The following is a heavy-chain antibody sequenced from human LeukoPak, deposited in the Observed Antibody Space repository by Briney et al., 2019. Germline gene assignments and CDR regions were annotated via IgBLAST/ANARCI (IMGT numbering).Heavy chain of an antibody. J-gene: IGHJ6*04. CDR3: ARQTMVRGVYYYDMDV. D-gene: IGHD3-10*01. CDR1: GYSFTRYW. Sequence: GESLSISCKGSGYSFTRYWISWVRQMPGKGLEWMGRIDPSDSYTNYSPSFQGHVTISADKSISTAYLQWSSLKASDTAMYYCARQTMVRGVYYYDMDVRGKGTTVTVSS. V-gene: IGHV5-10-1*01. CDR2: IDPSDSYT.